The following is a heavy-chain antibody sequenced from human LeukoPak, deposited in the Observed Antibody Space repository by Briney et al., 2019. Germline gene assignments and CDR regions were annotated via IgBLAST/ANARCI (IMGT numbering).Heavy chain of an antibody. V-gene: IGHV3-15*01. CDR3: IADLFNHYYGMDV. Sequence: GGSLRLSCAASGFTFNNAWMSWVRQAPGKGLEWVGRVKSKTDGGTIDYGAPVKGKFTISRDDSKNTMSLQMNSLKTGDTGVYYCIADLFNHYYGMDVWGQGTTVTVSS. CDR2: VKSKTDGGTI. J-gene: IGHJ6*02. CDR1: GFTFNNAW.